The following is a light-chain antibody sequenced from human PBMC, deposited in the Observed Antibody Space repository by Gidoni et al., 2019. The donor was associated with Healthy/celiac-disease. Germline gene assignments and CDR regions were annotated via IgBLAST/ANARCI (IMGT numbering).Light chain of an antibody. CDR2: DAS. J-gene: IGKJ2*01. CDR3: QQRSNWPQYT. Sequence: EIVLTQSPATLSLSPGERATLSCMASQSVSSYLDWYQQTPGQAPRLLIYDASTRATGIPARFSGSGSGTDFTLTISSLEPEDFAVYYCQQRSNWPQYTFGQGTKLEIK. V-gene: IGKV3-11*01. CDR1: QSVSSY.